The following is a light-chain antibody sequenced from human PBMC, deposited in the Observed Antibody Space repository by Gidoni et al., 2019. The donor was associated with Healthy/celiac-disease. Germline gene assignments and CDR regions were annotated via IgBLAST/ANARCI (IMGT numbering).Light chain of an antibody. CDR3: QSYDSSLSGSVV. Sequence: QSVLTQPPSVSGAPGQRVTISCTGSSSNIGAGYDVHWYHQLPGTAPKLLIYGNNNRPSGGPDRFSGSKSGTSASLAITGLQAEDEADYYCQSYDSSLSGSVVFGGGTKLTVL. J-gene: IGLJ2*01. CDR1: SSNIGAGYD. CDR2: GNN. V-gene: IGLV1-40*01.